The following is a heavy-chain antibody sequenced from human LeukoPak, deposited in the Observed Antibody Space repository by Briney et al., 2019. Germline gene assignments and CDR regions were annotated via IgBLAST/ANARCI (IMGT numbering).Heavy chain of an antibody. D-gene: IGHD3-10*01. CDR3: ARDDTMVRGDFDY. CDR1: GYTFTVYY. V-gene: IGHV1-2*06. Sequence: GASVKVSCKASGYTFTVYYMHWVRQAPGQGLELMGRINPNSGGTNYAQKFQGRVTMTRETSISTAYMELSRLRSDDTAVYYCARDDTMVRGDFDYWGQGTLVTVSS. CDR2: INPNSGGT. J-gene: IGHJ4*02.